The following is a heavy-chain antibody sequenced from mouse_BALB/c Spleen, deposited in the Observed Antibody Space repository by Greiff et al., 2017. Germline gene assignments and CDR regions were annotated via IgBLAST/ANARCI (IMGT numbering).Heavy chain of an antibody. D-gene: IGHD1-1*01. CDR2: ISYDGSN. J-gene: IGHJ4*01. V-gene: IGHV3-6*02. Sequence: EVQLQQSGPGLVKPSQSLSLTCSVTGYSITSGYYWNWIRQFPGNKLEWMGYISYDGSNNYNPSLKNRISITRDTSKNQFFLKLNSVTTEDTATYYCARPYYYGPMDYWGQGTSVTVSS. CDR3: ARPYYYGPMDY. CDR1: GYSITSGYY.